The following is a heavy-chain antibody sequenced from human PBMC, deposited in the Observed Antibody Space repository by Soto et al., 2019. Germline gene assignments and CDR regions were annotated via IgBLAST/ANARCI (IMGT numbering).Heavy chain of an antibody. CDR1: GGSISSGGYY. J-gene: IGHJ3*02. CDR3: ARDSGYGAKGDAFDI. Sequence: QVQLQESGPGLVKPSQTLSLTCTVSGGSISSGGYYWSWIRQPPGKGLEWIGYIYYSGSTYYNPSLKSRVTIPVDPSKNQFSLKLSSVTAADTAVYYCARDSGYGAKGDAFDICGQGTMVTVSS. V-gene: IGHV4-30-4*01. CDR2: IYYSGST. D-gene: IGHD4-17*01.